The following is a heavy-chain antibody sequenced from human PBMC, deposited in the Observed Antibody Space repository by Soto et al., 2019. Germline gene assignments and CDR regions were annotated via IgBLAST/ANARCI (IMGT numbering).Heavy chain of an antibody. CDR3: ARDQGKTFDH. Sequence: PGGSLRLSCEVSGFTFSSYLMIWVRQAPGKGLEWVSSIGSRSSDIYYADSVKGRFTISRDNAKNSLYLQMNSLRAEDTAVYYCARDQGKTFDHWGQGTLVTVSS. CDR1: GFTFSSYL. V-gene: IGHV3-21*01. CDR2: IGSRSSDI. J-gene: IGHJ4*02.